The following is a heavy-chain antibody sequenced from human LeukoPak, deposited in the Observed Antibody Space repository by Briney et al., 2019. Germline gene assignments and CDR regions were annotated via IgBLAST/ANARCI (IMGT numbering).Heavy chain of an antibody. Sequence: SETLSLTCSVSGGSMRSHYWRGIREPPGKGREGIGYIHYSGSTNDKPPLQSRVTISLDTSKNQFSLKLSSVAGAETAVYYCARALGSSIYCFYDWVQGTLVSDCS. CDR1: GGSMRSHY. D-gene: IGHD2-15*01. CDR2: IHYSGST. J-gene: IGHJ4*02. V-gene: IGHV4-59*11. CDR3: ARALGSSIYCFYD.